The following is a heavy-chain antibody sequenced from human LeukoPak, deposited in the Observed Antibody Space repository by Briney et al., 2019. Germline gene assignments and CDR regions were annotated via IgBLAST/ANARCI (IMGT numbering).Heavy chain of an antibody. V-gene: IGHV3-21*01. J-gene: IGHJ6*02. CDR1: GFTFSSYS. D-gene: IGHD6-19*01. CDR3: ASGPGIAVAGPWSYYYGMDV. CDR2: ISSSSSYI. Sequence: GGSLRLSCAASGFTFSSYSMNWVRQAPGKGLEWVSSISSSSSYIYYADSVKGRFTISRDNAKNSLYLQMNSLRAEDTAVYYCASGPGIAVAGPWSYYYGMDVWGQGTTVTVSS.